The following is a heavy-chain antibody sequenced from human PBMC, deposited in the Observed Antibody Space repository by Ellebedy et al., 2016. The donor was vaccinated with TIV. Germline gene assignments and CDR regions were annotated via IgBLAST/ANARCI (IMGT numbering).Heavy chain of an antibody. V-gene: IGHV3-30*04. D-gene: IGHD5-24*01. J-gene: IGHJ4*02. CDR1: GFSFSRFA. CDR3: VTRDLRDDYEHFDY. Sequence: PGGSLRLSSAASGFSFSRFAVNWVRQAPGKGLEWVAAISYDGTTKLYPDSVKGRFTISRDNSRNTVFLRLNSLRPNDTAVYYCVTRDLRDDYEHFDYWGQGTLVTVSS. CDR2: ISYDGTTK.